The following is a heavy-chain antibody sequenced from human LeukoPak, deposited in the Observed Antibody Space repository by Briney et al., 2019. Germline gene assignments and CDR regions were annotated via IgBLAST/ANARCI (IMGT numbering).Heavy chain of an antibody. CDR1: GFTFSSYG. CDR3: AKVAGYRCSSTSCYYFDY. J-gene: IGHJ4*02. V-gene: IGHV3-30*02. D-gene: IGHD2-2*01. CDR2: IRYDGSNK. Sequence: GGALRLSCAASGFTFSSYGMHWVRQAPGKGLEWVAFIRYDGSNKYYADSVKGRLTISRDNSKNTLYLQMNSLRAEDTAVYYCAKVAGYRCSSTSCYYFDYWGQGTLVTVSS.